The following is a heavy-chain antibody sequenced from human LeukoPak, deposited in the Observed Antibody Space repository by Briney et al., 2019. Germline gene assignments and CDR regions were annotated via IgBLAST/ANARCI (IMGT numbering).Heavy chain of an antibody. CDR1: GGTFSSYA. CDR3: ARESPIVVVPAAIEYYYYYGMDV. CDR2: IVPIFGTA. V-gene: IGHV1-69*13. D-gene: IGHD2-2*01. J-gene: IGHJ6*04. Sequence: SVKVSCTASGGTFSSYAISWVRQAPGQGLEWMGGIVPIFGTANYAQKFQGRVTITADESTSTAYMELSSLRSEDTAVYYCARESPIVVVPAAIEYYYYYGMDVWGKGTTVTVSS.